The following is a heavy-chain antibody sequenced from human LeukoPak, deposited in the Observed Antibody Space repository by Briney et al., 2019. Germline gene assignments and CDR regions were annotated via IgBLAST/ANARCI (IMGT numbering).Heavy chain of an antibody. V-gene: IGHV4-34*01. J-gene: IGHJ4*02. CDR1: GGSFSGNY. Sequence: PSETLSLTCVVYGGSFSGNYWSWVRQPPGKGLEWVGEINNSGSTNYNPSLKSRVTISLDTSKNQFSLKLSSVTAADTAVYYCARGYNRGSYYNYWGQGILVTVSS. D-gene: IGHD3-16*01. CDR2: INNSGST. CDR3: ARGYNRGSYYNY.